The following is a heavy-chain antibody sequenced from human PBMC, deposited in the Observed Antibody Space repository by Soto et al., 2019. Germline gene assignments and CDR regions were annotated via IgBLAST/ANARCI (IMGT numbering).Heavy chain of an antibody. Sequence: QVQLVQSGAEVKKPGASVKVSCKASGYTFTSYAMHWVRQAPGQRLEWMGWINAGNGNTKYSQKFQGRVTITMDTPARTAYMELSSLRSEDTAVYYRASSYSNYALIDYYYYGMDVWGQGPTFTLSS. J-gene: IGHJ6*02. CDR3: ASSYSNYALIDYYYYGMDV. V-gene: IGHV1-3*01. D-gene: IGHD4-4*01. CDR2: INAGNGNT. CDR1: GYTFTSYA.